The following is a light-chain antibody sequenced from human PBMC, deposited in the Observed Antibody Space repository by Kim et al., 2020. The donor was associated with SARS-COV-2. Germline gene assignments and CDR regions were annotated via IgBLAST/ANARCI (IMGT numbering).Light chain of an antibody. CDR1: QRLQGRKGYRY. CDR3: MQAPQTRT. CDR2: LGS. V-gene: IGKV2-28*01. J-gene: IGKJ4*02. Sequence: EAAAISWRSGQRLQGRKGYRYWDWNMQEPGQSPQLLSYLGSYRASGVTDRFNGSGSGTDFTMKISSVETEDVGVYYCMQAPQTRTFGEGTKVGIK.